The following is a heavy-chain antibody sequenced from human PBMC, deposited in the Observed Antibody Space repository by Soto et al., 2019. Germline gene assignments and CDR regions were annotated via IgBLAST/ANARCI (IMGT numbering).Heavy chain of an antibody. CDR3: ARHSMTTVTTAFFDY. CDR2: IYYSGST. Sequence: XXTLSLPCTVSGGSISSSSYYWGWIRQPPGKGLEWIGSIYYSGSTYYNPSLKSRVTISVDTSKNQFSLKLSSVTEADTAVYYCARHSMTTVTTAFFDYWGQGTLVTVS. V-gene: IGHV4-39*01. D-gene: IGHD4-17*01. CDR1: GGSISSSSYY. J-gene: IGHJ4*02.